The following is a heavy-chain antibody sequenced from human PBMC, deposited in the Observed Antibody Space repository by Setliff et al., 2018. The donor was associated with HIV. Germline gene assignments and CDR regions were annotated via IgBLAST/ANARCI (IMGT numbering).Heavy chain of an antibody. CDR1: GGSISSYY. CDR2: IYTSGST. Sequence: SETLSLTCTVSGGSISSYYWSWIRQPAGKGLEWIGRIYTSGSTNYNPSLKSRVTMSVDTSKNQFSLKLSSVTAADPAVYYCARDNLGTMIVVADDAFDIWGQGTMVTVSS. J-gene: IGHJ3*02. CDR3: ARDNLGTMIVVADDAFDI. D-gene: IGHD3-22*01. V-gene: IGHV4-4*07.